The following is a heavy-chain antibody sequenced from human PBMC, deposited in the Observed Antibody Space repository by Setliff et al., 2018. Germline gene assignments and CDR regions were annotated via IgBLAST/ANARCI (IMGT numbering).Heavy chain of an antibody. V-gene: IGHV1-8*01. Sequence: ASVKVSCKASGYTFTSYDINWVRQATGQGLEWMGWMNPTSGNTGYAQKFQGRVTMTRNTSISTAYMELSSLRSEDTAVYYCARGAPGRYCSGGRCYGQMPAALGHWGQGTLVTVS. CDR2: MNPTSGNT. D-gene: IGHD2-15*01. CDR1: GYTFTSYD. CDR3: ARGAPGRYCSGGRCYGQMPAALGH. J-gene: IGHJ4*02.